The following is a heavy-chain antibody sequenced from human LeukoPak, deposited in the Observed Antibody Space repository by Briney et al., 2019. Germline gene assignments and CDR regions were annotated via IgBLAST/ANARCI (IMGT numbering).Heavy chain of an antibody. D-gene: IGHD6-13*01. CDR2: IIPIFGTA. J-gene: IGHJ4*02. CDR1: GGTFSSYA. Sequence: SVKVSCKVSGGTFSSYAISWVRQAPGQGLEWMGGIIPIFGTANYAQKFQGRVTITTDESTSTAYMELSSLRSEDTAVYYCARGHSSSWSNDYWGQGTLVTVSS. CDR3: ARGHSSSWSNDY. V-gene: IGHV1-69*05.